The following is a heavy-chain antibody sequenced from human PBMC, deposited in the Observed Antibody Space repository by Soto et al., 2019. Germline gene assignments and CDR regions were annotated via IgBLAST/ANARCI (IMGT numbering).Heavy chain of an antibody. CDR1: GGSFSGYY. Sequence: SETLSLTCAVYGGSFSGYYWGWIRQPPGKGLECIGTIYYTGNTHYNPSLKSRVTISKDTSKNQFSLKLSSVTAADTAVYYCVRNFKYGSGSDGDWFDSWGQGTQVTVSS. CDR3: VRNFKYGSGSDGDWFDS. V-gene: IGHV4-34*01. J-gene: IGHJ5*01. D-gene: IGHD3-10*01. CDR2: IYYTGNT.